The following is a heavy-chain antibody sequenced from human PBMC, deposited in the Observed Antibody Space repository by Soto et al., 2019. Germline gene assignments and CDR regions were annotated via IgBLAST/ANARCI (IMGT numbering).Heavy chain of an antibody. CDR2: MNPNSGNT. V-gene: IGHV1-8*01. J-gene: IGHJ5*02. Sequence: VASVKVSCKASGYTFTSYDINWVRQATGQGLEWMGWMNPNSGNTGYAQKFQGRVTMTRNTSISTAYMELSSLRSEDTAVYYCARGHPDSLDFWSGYPNWFDPWGQGTLVTVSS. CDR1: GYTFTSYD. CDR3: ARGHPDSLDFWSGYPNWFDP. D-gene: IGHD3-3*01.